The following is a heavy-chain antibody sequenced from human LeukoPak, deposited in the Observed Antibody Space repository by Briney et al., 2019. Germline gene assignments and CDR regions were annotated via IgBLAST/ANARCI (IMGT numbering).Heavy chain of an antibody. J-gene: IGHJ4*02. CDR2: ISTDGKST. Sequence: PGGSLRLSCVASGFTFSNYWMLWVRQAPGKGLMWVSLISTDGKSTRYAESVKGRFTISRDNAKNALYLQMNSLRVEDTAVFYCARDQYDTWSRRGNFDSWGQGTLVIVSS. V-gene: IGHV3-74*01. D-gene: IGHD3-3*01. CDR1: GFTFSNYW. CDR3: ARDQYDTWSRRGNFDS.